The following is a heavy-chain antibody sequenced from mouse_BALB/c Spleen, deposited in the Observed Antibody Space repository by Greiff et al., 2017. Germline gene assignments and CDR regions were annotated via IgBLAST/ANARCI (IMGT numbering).Heavy chain of an antibody. D-gene: IGHD1-2*01. J-gene: IGHJ2*01. CDR1: GYSITSDYA. Sequence: EVQLQQSGPGLVKPSQSLSLTCTVTGYSITSDYAWNWIRQFPGNKLEWMGYISYSGSTSYNPSLKSRISITRDTSKNQFFLQLNSVTTEDTATYYCASYGWEYFDYWGQGTTLTVSS. V-gene: IGHV3-2*02. CDR2: ISYSGST. CDR3: ASYGWEYFDY.